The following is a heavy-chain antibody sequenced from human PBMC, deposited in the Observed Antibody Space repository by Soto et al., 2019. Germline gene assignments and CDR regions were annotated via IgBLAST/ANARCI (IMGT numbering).Heavy chain of an antibody. CDR1: GFTFSSYE. V-gene: IGHV3-48*03. J-gene: IGHJ6*02. CDR2: ISSSGSTI. Sequence: HPGGSLRLSCAASGFTFSSYEMNWVRQAPGKGLEWVSYISSSGSTIYYADSVKGRFTISRDNAKNSLYLQMNSLRAEDTAVYYCARDLADPPYYYGMDVWGQGTTVTVSS. D-gene: IGHD6-19*01. CDR3: ARDLADPPYYYGMDV.